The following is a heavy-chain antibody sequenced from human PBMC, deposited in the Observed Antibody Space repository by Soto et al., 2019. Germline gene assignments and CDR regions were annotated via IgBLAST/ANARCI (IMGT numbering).Heavy chain of an antibody. Sequence: WGSLRLSCAACGFTVSSYAMSWVRQAPGKGLEWVSGISGSGGSTYYADSVKGRFTISRDNSKNTLYLQMNSLRAEDTAVYYCAKDRDIVVVVAALQHWGQGTLVTVSS. D-gene: IGHD2-15*01. J-gene: IGHJ1*01. CDR3: AKDRDIVVVVAALQH. V-gene: IGHV3-23*01. CDR2: ISGSGGST. CDR1: GFTVSSYA.